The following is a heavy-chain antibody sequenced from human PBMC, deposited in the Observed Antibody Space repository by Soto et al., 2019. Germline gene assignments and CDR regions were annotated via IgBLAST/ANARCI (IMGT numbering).Heavy chain of an antibody. CDR2: ISSSGSTI. CDR1: GFTFSDYY. CDR3: ARGGYSSSWRYYGMDV. J-gene: IGHJ6*02. D-gene: IGHD6-13*01. V-gene: IGHV3-11*01. Sequence: GGSLRLSCAASGFTFSDYYMSWIRQAPGKGLEWVSYISSSGSTIYYADSVKGRFTISRDNAKNSLYLQMNSLRAEDTAVYYCARGGYSSSWRYYGMDVWGQGTTVTVSS.